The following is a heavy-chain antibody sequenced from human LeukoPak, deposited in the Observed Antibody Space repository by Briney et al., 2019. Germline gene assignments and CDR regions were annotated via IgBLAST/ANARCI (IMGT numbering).Heavy chain of an antibody. CDR1: GGSISSGSYY. V-gene: IGHV4-61*02. J-gene: IGHJ3*02. CDR2: IYTSGST. CDR3: ARGADVTYYYDSSGYRPTDAFDI. Sequence: TLSLTCTVSGGSISSGSYYWSWIRQPAGKGLEWIGRIYTSGSTNYNPSLESRVTISVDTSKNQFSLKLSSVTAADTAVYYYARGADVTYYYDSSGYRPTDAFDIWGQGTMVTVSS. D-gene: IGHD3-22*01.